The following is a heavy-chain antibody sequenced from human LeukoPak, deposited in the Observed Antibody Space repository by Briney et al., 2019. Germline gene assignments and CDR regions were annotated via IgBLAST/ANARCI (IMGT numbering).Heavy chain of an antibody. CDR1: GFKFSSCG. D-gene: IGHD1-26*01. Sequence: PGRPLRLSCAASGFKFSSCGMHWVRQAPGKGLEWVAIISYDGSNKYYADSVKGRFTISRDNSKNTLYLQMNSLRAEDTAVYYCASLRYSGSYYTDYWGQGTLVTVSS. J-gene: IGHJ4*02. V-gene: IGHV3-30*03. CDR3: ASLRYSGSYYTDY. CDR2: ISYDGSNK.